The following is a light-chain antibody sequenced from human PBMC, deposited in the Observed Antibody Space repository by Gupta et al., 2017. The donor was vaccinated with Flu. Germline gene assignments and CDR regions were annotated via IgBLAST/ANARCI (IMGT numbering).Light chain of an antibody. CDR1: GNDVGGYNY. CDR2: EVS. Sequence: QLALTQPASVSGSPGQSITIPCTGTGNDVGGYNYVSWYQQNPGKAPKLMIYEVSNRPSGVSNRFSGSKSGNAASLTISGLQAEDEADYYCTSYTSSTHLVFGGGTKVTVL. CDR3: TSYTSSTHLV. V-gene: IGLV2-14*01. J-gene: IGLJ2*01.